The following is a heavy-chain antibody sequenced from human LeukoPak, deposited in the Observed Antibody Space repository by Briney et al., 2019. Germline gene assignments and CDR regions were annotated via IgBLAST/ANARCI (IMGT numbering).Heavy chain of an antibody. Sequence: GGSLRLSCAASGFTLSSYAMSWVRQGPGKGLEWVSVISGSGGSTYYADSVNGRFTISRDNSKNTLYLLMNSLRAEDTAVYYCARHDWFDPWGQGTLVTVSS. CDR1: GFTLSSYA. CDR3: ARHDWFDP. CDR2: ISGSGGST. D-gene: IGHD3-3*01. J-gene: IGHJ5*02. V-gene: IGHV3-23*01.